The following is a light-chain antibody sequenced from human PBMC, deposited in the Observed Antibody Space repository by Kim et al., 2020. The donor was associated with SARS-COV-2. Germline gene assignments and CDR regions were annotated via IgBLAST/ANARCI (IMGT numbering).Light chain of an antibody. V-gene: IGLV2-18*02. Sequence: GQSVTISCTGTSSDVGSYNRVSWYQQPPGAAPKLMIYEVNNRPSGVPDRFSGSKSGNTASLTISGLQAEDEADYYCSSYTSTSTWVFGGGTKLTVL. CDR2: EVN. CDR3: SSYTSTSTWV. J-gene: IGLJ2*01. CDR1: SSDVGSYNR.